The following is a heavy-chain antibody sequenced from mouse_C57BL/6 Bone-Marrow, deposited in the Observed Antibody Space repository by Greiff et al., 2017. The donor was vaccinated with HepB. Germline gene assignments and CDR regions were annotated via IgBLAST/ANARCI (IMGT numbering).Heavy chain of an antibody. V-gene: IGHV14-4*01. J-gene: IGHJ3*01. Sequence: VQLQQSGAELVRPGASVKLSCTASGFNIKDDYMHWVKQRPEQGLEWIGWIDPENGDTEYASKFQGKATITADTSSNTAYLQLSSLTSEDTAVYYCTVYSNYGGAYWGQGTLVTVSA. CDR3: TVYSNYGGAY. CDR1: GFNIKDDY. CDR2: IDPENGDT. D-gene: IGHD2-5*01.